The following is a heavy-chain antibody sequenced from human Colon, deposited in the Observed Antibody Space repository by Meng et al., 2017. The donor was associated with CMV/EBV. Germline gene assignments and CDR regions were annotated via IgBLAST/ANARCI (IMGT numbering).Heavy chain of an antibody. CDR2: ISSSGRTI. V-gene: IGHV3-11*01. CDR1: GFSFNYYS. Sequence: GESLKISCAASGFSFNYYSMSWIRQAPGKGLEWISYISSSGRTIYYADSVRGRFTISRDNARNSLFLQMNTLRADDTAVYYCVRTPAAATGWFDPWGQGTLVTVSS. CDR3: VRTPAAATGWFDP. D-gene: IGHD6-13*01. J-gene: IGHJ5*02.